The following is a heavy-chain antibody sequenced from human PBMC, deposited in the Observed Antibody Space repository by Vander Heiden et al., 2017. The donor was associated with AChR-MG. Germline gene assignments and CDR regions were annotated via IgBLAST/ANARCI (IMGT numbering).Heavy chain of an antibody. Sequence: QVQLVESGGGVVQPGRSLSLSCAASGFTFSRYGMHWVRQAPGEGLEWVAVIWYDGSNKYYADSVKGRFTISRDNSKNTLYLQMNSLRAEDTAVYYCARDQGWYRSLGFDYWGQGTLVTVSS. CDR2: IWYDGSNK. CDR1: GFTFSRYG. D-gene: IGHD6-19*01. CDR3: ARDQGWYRSLGFDY. V-gene: IGHV3-33*01. J-gene: IGHJ4*02.